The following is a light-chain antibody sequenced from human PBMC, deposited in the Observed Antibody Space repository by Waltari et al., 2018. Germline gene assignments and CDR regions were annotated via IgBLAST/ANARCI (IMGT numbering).Light chain of an antibody. J-gene: IGLJ1*01. Sequence: QSILTQPPSASGAPGQRVTISCSGTSFNVGLNSVYWYHKLPGTAPKLSLNSNKKRPSGCPDRFSGSKSGTLASLAISGLRSEDGGDYYCTSFSSDSTPLVFGTGTRVTV. CDR3: TSFSSDSTPLV. CDR1: SFNVGLNS. V-gene: IGLV1-47*02. CDR2: SNK.